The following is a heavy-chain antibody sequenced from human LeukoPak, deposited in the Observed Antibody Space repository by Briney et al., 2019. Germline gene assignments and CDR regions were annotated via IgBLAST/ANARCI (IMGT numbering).Heavy chain of an antibody. J-gene: IGHJ6*03. CDR1: GSSFTGYY. Sequence: ASVKVSCKASGSSFTGYYIHWVRQAPGQGLEWMGWINLNSGGTKYAQKFQGRVTMTRDKSISTAYLQWSSLKASDTAMYYCARHSVTVAGKDYYYYMDVWGKGTTVTVSS. CDR2: INLNSGGT. CDR3: ARHSVTVAGKDYYYYMDV. V-gene: IGHV1-2*02. D-gene: IGHD6-19*01.